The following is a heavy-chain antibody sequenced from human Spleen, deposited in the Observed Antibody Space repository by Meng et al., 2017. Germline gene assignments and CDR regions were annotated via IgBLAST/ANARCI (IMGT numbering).Heavy chain of an antibody. J-gene: IGHJ4*02. D-gene: IGHD3-10*01. V-gene: IGHV3-9*01. CDR1: GFTFDDYA. CDR2: ISWNSGSI. Sequence: SLKISCAASGFTFDDYAMHWVRQAPGKGLEWVSGISWNSGSIGYADSVKGRFTISRDNAKNSLYLQMNSLRAEDTALYYCAKDSYPGSFDYWGQGTLVTVSS. CDR3: AKDSYPGSFDY.